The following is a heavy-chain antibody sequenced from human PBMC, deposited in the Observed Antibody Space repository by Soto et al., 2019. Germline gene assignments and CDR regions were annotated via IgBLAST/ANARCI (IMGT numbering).Heavy chain of an antibody. Sequence: SVTLSLTNTVSGGSIGNVFYYWSWIRQPPGKGLEWIGYIYYSGSTYYNPSLKSRVTISADTSKNQFFLKLSSVTAADTAVYYCSRNYYDTLIGPSYFDCRGQGTLGTVSS. V-gene: IGHV4-30-4*01. J-gene: IGHJ4*02. CDR2: IYYSGST. D-gene: IGHD3-9*01. CDR3: SRNYYDTLIGPSYFDC. CDR1: GGSIGNVFYY.